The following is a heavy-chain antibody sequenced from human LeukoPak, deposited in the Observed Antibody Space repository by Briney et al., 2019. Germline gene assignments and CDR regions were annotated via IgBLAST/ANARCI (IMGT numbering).Heavy chain of an antibody. J-gene: IGHJ6*02. V-gene: IGHV3-48*03. CDR1: GSTFSSYE. CDR3: ARGLTNYYYYGMDV. CDR2: ISSSGSTI. D-gene: IGHD6-19*01. Sequence: TGGSLRLSCAASGSTFSSYEMNWVRQAPGKGLEWVSYISSSGSTIYQADSVKGRFTISRDNAKNSLYLQMNSLRADDTAVYYCARGLTNYYYYGMDVWGQGTTVTVSS.